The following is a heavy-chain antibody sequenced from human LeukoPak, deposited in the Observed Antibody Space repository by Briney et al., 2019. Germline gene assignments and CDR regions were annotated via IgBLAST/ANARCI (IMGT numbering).Heavy chain of an antibody. Sequence: PGRSLRLSCAASGFTFSSYGMHWVRQAPGKGLEWVAVISYDGSKKYYADSVKGRFTISRDNSKNTLYLQMSSLRAEDTAVYYCARIETLWSGYYRQFYFDYWGQGTLVTVSS. D-gene: IGHD3-3*01. CDR2: ISYDGSKK. J-gene: IGHJ4*02. V-gene: IGHV3-30*03. CDR1: GFTFSSYG. CDR3: ARIETLWSGYYRQFYFDY.